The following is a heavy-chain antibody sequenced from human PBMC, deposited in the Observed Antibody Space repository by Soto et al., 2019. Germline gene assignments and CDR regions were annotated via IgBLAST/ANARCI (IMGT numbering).Heavy chain of an antibody. J-gene: IGHJ4*02. Sequence: QVQLVQSGAEVKKPGYSVKVSCKASVGTFSSYAISWVRQAPGQGLEWMGGIIPIFGTANYAQKFQGRVTTTADKSTSTAYMELSSLRSEDTAVYYCASLARSLTSYYFDYWGQGTLVTVSS. CDR1: VGTFSSYA. CDR2: IIPIFGTA. CDR3: ASLARSLTSYYFDY. D-gene: IGHD6-6*01. V-gene: IGHV1-69*06.